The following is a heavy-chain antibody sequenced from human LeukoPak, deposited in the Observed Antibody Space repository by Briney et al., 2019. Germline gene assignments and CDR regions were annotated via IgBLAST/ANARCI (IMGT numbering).Heavy chain of an antibody. J-gene: IGHJ6*04. CDR1: GYGFTSYW. CDR2: IYPGDSDT. Sequence: KAGESLKISCKGSGYGFTSYWIGWVRQMPGKGLEWMGIIYPGDSDTKYSPSFQGQVTISADKSISTAYLQWNSLKASDTAMYYCARTQSTYYYGMDVWGKGTTVTVSS. CDR3: ARTQSTYYYGMDV. V-gene: IGHV5-51*01.